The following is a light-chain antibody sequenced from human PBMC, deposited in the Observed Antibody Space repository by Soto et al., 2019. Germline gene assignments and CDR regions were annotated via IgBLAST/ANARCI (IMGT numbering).Light chain of an antibody. CDR3: QQYNSPYT. Sequence: DIQLTQPPSTLSASVGDRVTITCRASQSISDLLAWYHQKPGKAPKLLIYDASSLESGAPSRFSGSGYGTEFTLTISSLQPDDFATYYCQQYNSPYTFGQGTKV. CDR1: QSISDL. CDR2: DAS. J-gene: IGKJ2*01. V-gene: IGKV1-5*01.